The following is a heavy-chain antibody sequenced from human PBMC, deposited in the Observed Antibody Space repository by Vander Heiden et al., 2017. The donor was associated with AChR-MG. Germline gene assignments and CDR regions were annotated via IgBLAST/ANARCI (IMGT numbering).Heavy chain of an antibody. D-gene: IGHD1-7*01. J-gene: IGHJ5*02. V-gene: IGHV4-59*07. CDR2: IIYCGST. CDR1: DDSSRSYY. Sequence: QVQLRASGPGLVKPSDTLSLTCTVPDDSSRSYYWGGCLQPPGEGVVWSGYIIYCGSTNYNPSLKSRVIISVVASKNQFFLKLRCVTAADTAVYYCARGGGTATTDWFDPWGQGTLVTVSS. CDR3: ARGGGTATTDWFDP.